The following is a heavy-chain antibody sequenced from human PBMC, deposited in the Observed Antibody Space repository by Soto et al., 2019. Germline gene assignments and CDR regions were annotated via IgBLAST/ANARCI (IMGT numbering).Heavy chain of an antibody. V-gene: IGHV1-69*12. Sequence: QVQLVQSGAEVKKPGSSVKVSCKASGGTFSSYAISWVRQAPGQGLEWMGGIIPIFGTANYAQKFQGRVTTXAXEXXSTAYMELSSLRSEDTAVYYCASALVPAADGELWYGEHFDYWGQGTLVTVSS. D-gene: IGHD2-2*01. CDR1: GGTFSSYA. CDR3: ASALVPAADGELWYGEHFDY. J-gene: IGHJ4*02. CDR2: IIPIFGTA.